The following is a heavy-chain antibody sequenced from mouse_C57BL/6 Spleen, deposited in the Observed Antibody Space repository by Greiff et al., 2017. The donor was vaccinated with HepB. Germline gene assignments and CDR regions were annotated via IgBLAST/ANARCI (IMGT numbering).Heavy chain of an antibody. CDR3: ASGWAVAY. J-gene: IGHJ3*01. CDR1: GYSITSGYY. V-gene: IGHV3-6*01. D-gene: IGHD1-1*02. Sequence: EVHLVESGPGLVKPSQSLSLPCSVTGYSITSGYYWNWIRQSPGNKLEWMGYISYDGSNNYNPSLKNRISITRDTSKNQFFLKLNSVTTEDTATYYCASGWAVAYWGQGTLVTVSA. CDR2: ISYDGSN.